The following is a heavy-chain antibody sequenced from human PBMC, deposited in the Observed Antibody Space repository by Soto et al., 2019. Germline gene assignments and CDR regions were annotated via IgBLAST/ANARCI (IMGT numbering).Heavy chain of an antibody. V-gene: IGHV3-53*01. CDR2: IYSGGST. J-gene: IGHJ6*02. CDR1: GFTVSSNY. Sequence: GGSLRLSCAASGFTVSSNYMSWVRQAPGKGLEWVSVIYSGGSTYYADSVKGRFTISRDNSKNTLYLQMNSLRAEDTAVYYCARDYPSYYYGSGSYFDSYYYYGMDVWGQGTTVTVSS. D-gene: IGHD3-10*01. CDR3: ARDYPSYYYGSGSYFDSYYYYGMDV.